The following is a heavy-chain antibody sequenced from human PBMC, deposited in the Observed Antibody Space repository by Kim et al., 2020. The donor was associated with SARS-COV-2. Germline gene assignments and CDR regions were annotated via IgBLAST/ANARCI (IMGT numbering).Heavy chain of an antibody. D-gene: IGHD5-12*01. V-gene: IGHV3-48*03. Sequence: SVKCRFTIARDNAKNSLYLQMNSLRAEDTAVYYCASIVAGSYYYYGMDVWGQVTTVTVSS. J-gene: IGHJ6*02. CDR3: ASIVAGSYYYYGMDV.